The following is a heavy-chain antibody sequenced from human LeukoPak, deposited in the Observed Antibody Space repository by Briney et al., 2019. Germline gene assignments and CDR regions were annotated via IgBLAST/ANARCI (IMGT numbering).Heavy chain of an antibody. Sequence: PSETLSLTCTVSGGSISSSSYYWGWIRQPPGKGLEWIGSIYYSGSTYYNPSLKSQVTISVDTSKNQFSLKLSSVTAADTAVYYCAREMWKGYNISLLDYWGQGTLVTVSS. J-gene: IGHJ4*02. CDR2: IYYSGST. V-gene: IGHV4-39*07. D-gene: IGHD3-9*01. CDR1: GGSISSSSYY. CDR3: AREMWKGYNISLLDY.